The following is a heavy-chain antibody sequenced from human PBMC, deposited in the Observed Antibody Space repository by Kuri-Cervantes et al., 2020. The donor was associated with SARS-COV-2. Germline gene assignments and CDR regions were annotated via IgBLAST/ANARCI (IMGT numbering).Heavy chain of an antibody. D-gene: IGHD5-12*01. CDR1: GFTVSSNY. CDR2: IYSGGST. CDR3: ARLLPIVATTNYFDY. J-gene: IGHJ4*02. V-gene: IGHV3-53*05. Sequence: GESLKISCAASGFTVSSNYMSWVRQAPGKGLEWVSVIYSGGSTYYADSVKGRFTISRDNSKNTLCLQMNSLRAEDTAVYYCARLLPIVATTNYFDYWGQGTLVTVSS.